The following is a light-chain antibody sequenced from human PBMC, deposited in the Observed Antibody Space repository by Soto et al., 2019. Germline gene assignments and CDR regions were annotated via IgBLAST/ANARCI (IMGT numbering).Light chain of an antibody. CDR2: GNS. J-gene: IGLJ2*01. V-gene: IGLV1-40*01. CDR1: SCNIGAGYD. Sequence: QSVLTQPPSVSGAPGQTVTISCTGSSCNIGAGYDVYWYQQLPGTAPKLLIYGNSNRPSGVPNRFSGSKSGNSASLAITGLQAEDEADYYCNSYDSSLCDVVFGGGTKLTVL. CDR3: NSYDSSLCDVV.